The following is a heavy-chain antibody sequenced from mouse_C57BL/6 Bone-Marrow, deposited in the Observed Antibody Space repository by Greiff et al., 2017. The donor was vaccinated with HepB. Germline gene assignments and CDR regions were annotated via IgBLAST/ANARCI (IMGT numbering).Heavy chain of an antibody. J-gene: IGHJ2*01. Sequence: QVQLKESGAELVRPGASVKLSCKASGYTFTSYGISWVKQRTGQGLEWIGEIYPRSGNTYYNEKFKGKATMTADKSSSTAYMELRSLTSEDSAVYFCARAYATGAYFDYWGQGTTLTVSS. CDR1: GYTFTSYG. CDR3: ARAYATGAYFDY. D-gene: IGHD1-1*01. CDR2: IYPRSGNT. V-gene: IGHV1-81*01.